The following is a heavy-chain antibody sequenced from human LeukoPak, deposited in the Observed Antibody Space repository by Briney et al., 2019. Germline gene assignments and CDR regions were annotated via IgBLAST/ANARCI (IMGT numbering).Heavy chain of an antibody. CDR3: AKEPGRGYSYGYRGYFDY. J-gene: IGHJ4*02. CDR1: GFTFSSYA. CDR2: ISGSGGST. D-gene: IGHD5-18*01. V-gene: IGHV3-23*01. Sequence: GGSLRLSCAAPGFTFSSYAMSWVRQAPGKGLEWVSAISGSGGSTYYADSVKGRFTISRDNSKNTLYLQMNSLRAEDTAVYYCAKEPGRGYSYGYRGYFDYWGQGTLVTVSS.